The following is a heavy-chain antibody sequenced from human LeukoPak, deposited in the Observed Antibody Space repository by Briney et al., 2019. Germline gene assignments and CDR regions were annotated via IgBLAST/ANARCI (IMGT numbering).Heavy chain of an antibody. V-gene: IGHV3-23*01. J-gene: IGHJ4*02. CDR3: AKDSGYYEGASDY. CDR2: ISDGGDGT. Sequence: GGSLRLSCAASGFPFSSYAMSWVRQAPGKGLEWVSTISDGGDGTYYADSVKGRFVISRDNSKNTVYLQTNSLRAEDTAVYYCAKDSGYYEGASDYWGQGTLVTVSS. CDR1: GFPFSSYA. D-gene: IGHD3-22*01.